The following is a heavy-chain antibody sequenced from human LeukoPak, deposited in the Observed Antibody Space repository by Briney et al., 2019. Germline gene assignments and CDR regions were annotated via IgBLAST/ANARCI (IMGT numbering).Heavy chain of an antibody. V-gene: IGHV3-30*01. D-gene: IGHD3-10*01. Sequence: GGSLRLSCAASGFTFSSYAMHWVRQAPGKGLEWVASISYDGNNKFHADPVKGRFTISRDNSRNTLYLQMNSLRGEDAAVYSCARGGIPTGPYYYFYYMDVWGKGTAVAVSS. CDR1: GFTFSSYA. CDR3: ARGGIPTGPYYYFYYMDV. J-gene: IGHJ6*03. CDR2: ISYDGNNK.